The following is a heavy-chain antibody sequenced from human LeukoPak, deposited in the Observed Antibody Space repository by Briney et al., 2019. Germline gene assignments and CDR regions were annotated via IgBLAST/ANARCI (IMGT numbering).Heavy chain of an antibody. CDR2: IYYSGST. V-gene: IGHV4-31*03. CDR3: ARSDSSGYYYVFDAFDI. Sequence: TLSLTCTVSGGSISSGGYYWSWIRQHPGKGLEWIGYIYYSGSTYYNPSLKSRVTISVDTSKNQFSLKLSSVTAADTAVYYCARSDSSGYYYVFDAFDIWGQGTMVTVSS. CDR1: GGSISSGGYY. D-gene: IGHD3-22*01. J-gene: IGHJ3*02.